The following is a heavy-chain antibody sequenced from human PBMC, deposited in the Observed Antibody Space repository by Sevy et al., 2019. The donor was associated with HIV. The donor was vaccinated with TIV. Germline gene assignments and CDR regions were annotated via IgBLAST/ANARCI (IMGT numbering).Heavy chain of an antibody. CDR3: AKGDSYYDFWSGSPDAFDI. J-gene: IGHJ3*02. Sequence: GGSLRLSCAASGFTFSSYAMSWVRQAPGKGLEWVSAISGSGGSTYYADSVKGRFTISRDNSKNTPYLQMNSLRAEDTAVYYCAKGDSYYDFWSGSPDAFDIWGQGTMVTVSS. CDR2: ISGSGGST. D-gene: IGHD3-3*01. V-gene: IGHV3-23*01. CDR1: GFTFSSYA.